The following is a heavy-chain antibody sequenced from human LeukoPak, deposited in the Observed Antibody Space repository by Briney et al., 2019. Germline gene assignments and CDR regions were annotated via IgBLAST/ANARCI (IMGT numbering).Heavy chain of an antibody. V-gene: IGHV3-33*01. CDR3: ASALSEWYYNPFFDP. D-gene: IGHD2/OR15-2a*01. CDR2: MWYDGSNK. J-gene: IGHJ5*02. CDR1: GITFNIFR. Sequence: GGSLRLSCAPSGITFNIFRVQWVRHATGRGLEWVAVMWYDGSNKLYAVSVKARFSISRDNAKNSLYLQMHRARDEDTAVYYCASALSEWYYNPFFDPWGQGTLVTVSS.